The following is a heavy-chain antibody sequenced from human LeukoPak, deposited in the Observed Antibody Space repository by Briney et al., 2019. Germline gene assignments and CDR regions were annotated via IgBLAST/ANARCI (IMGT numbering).Heavy chain of an antibody. V-gene: IGHV4-30-4*08. CDR2: IYYSGST. Sequence: SQTLSLTCTVSGGSISSGDYYWSWIRQPPGKGLEWIGYIYYSGSTYYNPSLKSRVTISVDTSKNQFSLKLSSVTAADTAVYYCARDRDGSGSYYDYWGQGTLVTVSS. CDR3: ARDRDGSGSYYDY. J-gene: IGHJ4*02. CDR1: GGSISSGDYY. D-gene: IGHD3-10*01.